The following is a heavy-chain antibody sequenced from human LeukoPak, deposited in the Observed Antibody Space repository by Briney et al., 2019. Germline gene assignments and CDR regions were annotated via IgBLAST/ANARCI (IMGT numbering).Heavy chain of an antibody. CDR1: GLTLSNVW. Sequence: GGSLRLSCAVSGLTLSNVWMNWVRQAPGKGLEWVGRIKSQTAGGTTDFAAPVKGRFSISRDDSKNTLYLQMNSLRAEDTAVYYCAREVVSSPSYFDSWGQGTLVTVSS. J-gene: IGHJ4*02. D-gene: IGHD2-15*01. CDR3: AREVVSSPSYFDS. V-gene: IGHV3-15*07. CDR2: IKSQTAGGTT.